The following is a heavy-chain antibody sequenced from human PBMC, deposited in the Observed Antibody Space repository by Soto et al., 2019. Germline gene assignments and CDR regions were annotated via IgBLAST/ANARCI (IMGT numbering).Heavy chain of an antibody. J-gene: IGHJ4*02. V-gene: IGHV5-51*01. D-gene: IGHD6-13*01. CDR3: ARSPRSSPYFDY. CDR2: IYPGDSET. Sequence: GESLTIYCRCCGYTFAHFWIAWVRQLPGKGLEYMGIIYPGDSETRYSPSFHGKVTISADRSIGTAYLQWSSLEASDSAFYFCARSPRSSPYFDYWGQGALVPVSS. CDR1: GYTFAHFW.